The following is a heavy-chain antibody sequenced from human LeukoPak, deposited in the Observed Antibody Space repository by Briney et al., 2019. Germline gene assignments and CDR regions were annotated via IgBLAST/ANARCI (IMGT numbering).Heavy chain of an antibody. D-gene: IGHD3-22*01. Sequence: ASVKVSCKASGYTFTGYYMHWVRQAPGQGLEWMGWINPNSGGTNYAQKFQGRVTMTRDTSISTAYMELSRLRSDDTAVYYCARDRHPTYYYDSSGYSDYWGQGTLVTVSS. CDR1: GYTFTGYY. CDR3: ARDRHPTYYYDSSGYSDY. V-gene: IGHV1-2*02. CDR2: INPNSGGT. J-gene: IGHJ4*02.